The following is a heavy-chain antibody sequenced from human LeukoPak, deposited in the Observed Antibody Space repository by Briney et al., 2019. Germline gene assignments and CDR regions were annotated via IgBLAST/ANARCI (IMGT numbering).Heavy chain of an antibody. CDR1: GFTFSSYS. J-gene: IGHJ4*02. CDR2: ISSSSSYI. CDR3: ARGPPFWSGYYILY. V-gene: IGHV3-21*01. Sequence: GGSLRLSCAAPGFTFSSYSMNWVRQAPGKGLEWVSSISSSSSYIYYADSVKGRFTISRDNAKNSLYLQMNSLRAEDTAVYYCARGPPFWSGYYILYWGQGTLVTVSS. D-gene: IGHD3-3*01.